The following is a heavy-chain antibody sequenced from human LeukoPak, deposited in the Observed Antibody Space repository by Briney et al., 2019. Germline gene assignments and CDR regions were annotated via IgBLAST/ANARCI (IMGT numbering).Heavy chain of an antibody. J-gene: IGHJ5*02. CDR1: GGSISSGGYY. V-gene: IGHV4-31*03. Sequence: SETLSLTCTVSGGSISSGGYYWSWIRQHPGKGLEWIGYIYYSGSTYYNPSLKSRVTISVDTSKNQFSLKLSSVTAADTAVYYCARDIGSRDNWFDPWGQGTLVTVSS. D-gene: IGHD3-16*02. CDR3: ARDIGSRDNWFDP. CDR2: IYYSGST.